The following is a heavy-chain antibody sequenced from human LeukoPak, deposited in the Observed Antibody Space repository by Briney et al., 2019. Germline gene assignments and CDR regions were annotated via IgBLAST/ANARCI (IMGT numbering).Heavy chain of an antibody. Sequence: SETLSLTCAVYGGSFSGYYWSWIRQPPGKGLEWIGEINHSGSTNYNPSLKSRVTISVDTSKNQFSLKLSSVTAADTAVYCCARGRLLYYDFWSGYHTGDAFDIWGQGTMVTVSS. CDR2: INHSGST. V-gene: IGHV4-34*01. J-gene: IGHJ3*02. D-gene: IGHD3-3*01. CDR1: GGSFSGYY. CDR3: ARGRLLYYDFWSGYHTGDAFDI.